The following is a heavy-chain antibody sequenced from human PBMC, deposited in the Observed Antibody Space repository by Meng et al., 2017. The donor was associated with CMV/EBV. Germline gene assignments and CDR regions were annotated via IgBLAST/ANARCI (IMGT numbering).Heavy chain of an antibody. CDR3: SKNGGWLIEH. Sequence: GGSLRLSCVASGFTSRTYWMSWVRQAPGKGLEWVANMNQDGSHKYYVDSVKGRFTISAGNAKNSLYLQMNSLRAEDTAVYYCSKNGGWLIEHWGQGTMVTVSS. D-gene: IGHD3-16*01. V-gene: IGHV3-7*01. J-gene: IGHJ1*01. CDR1: GFTSRTYW. CDR2: MNQDGSHK.